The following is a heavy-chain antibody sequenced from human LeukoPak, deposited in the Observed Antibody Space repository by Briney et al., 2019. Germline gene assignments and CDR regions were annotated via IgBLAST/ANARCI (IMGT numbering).Heavy chain of an antibody. J-gene: IGHJ3*02. D-gene: IGHD1-26*01. CDR2: ISGSGGST. Sequence: GGSLRLSCAASGFTFISYAMSWVRQSPGKGLEWVSVISGSGGSTYDADSVKGRFTMFRDNSKNTLYLQMNSLRAEDTAVYYCAKDWGAGEGAFDIWGQGTMVTVSS. V-gene: IGHV3-23*01. CDR3: AKDWGAGEGAFDI. CDR1: GFTFISYA.